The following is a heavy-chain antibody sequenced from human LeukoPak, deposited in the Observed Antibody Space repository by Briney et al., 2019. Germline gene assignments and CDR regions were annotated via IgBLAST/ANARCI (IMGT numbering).Heavy chain of an antibody. Sequence: GGTLRLSCSSSIFTHCIYHTVGASHAPGKGLEYVSGIGGNGAYTHYADSVKGRVTISRDKSKNTLYLQMSSLRNEDTAVYYCVKGGCSGGGCHSTAPFDYWGQGTLVTVSS. D-gene: IGHD2-15*01. CDR3: VKGGCSGGGCHSTAPFDY. J-gene: IGHJ4*02. CDR1: IFTHCIY. CDR2: IGGNGAYT. V-gene: IGHV3-64D*09.